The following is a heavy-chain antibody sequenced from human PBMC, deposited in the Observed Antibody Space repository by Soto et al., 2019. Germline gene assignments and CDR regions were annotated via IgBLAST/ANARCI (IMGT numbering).Heavy chain of an antibody. CDR2: ISGSGGST. J-gene: IGHJ4*02. D-gene: IGHD3-3*01. CDR3: AKDLKRFVASPYFDY. CDR1: GFTFSSYA. Sequence: EVQLLESGGGLVQPGGSLRLSCAASGFTFSSYAMSWVRQAPGKGLEWVSAISGSGGSTYYADSVKGRFTIPRDNSKNTLYLQMNSLRAEDTAVYYCAKDLKRFVASPYFDYWGQGTLVTVSS. V-gene: IGHV3-23*01.